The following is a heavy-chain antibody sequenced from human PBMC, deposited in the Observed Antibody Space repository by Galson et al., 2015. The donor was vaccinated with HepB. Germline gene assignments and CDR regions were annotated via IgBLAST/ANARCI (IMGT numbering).Heavy chain of an antibody. Sequence: SLRLSCAASVFTFSSYDMHWVRQATGKGLEWVSAIGTAGDPYYPGSVKGRFTISRENAKNSLYLQMNSLRAGDTAVYYCARGRRKYYYDSSGLGHYGMDVWGQGTTVTVSS. CDR2: IGTAGDP. V-gene: IGHV3-13*05. CDR1: VFTFSSYD. J-gene: IGHJ6*02. CDR3: ARGRRKYYYDSSGLGHYGMDV. D-gene: IGHD3-22*01.